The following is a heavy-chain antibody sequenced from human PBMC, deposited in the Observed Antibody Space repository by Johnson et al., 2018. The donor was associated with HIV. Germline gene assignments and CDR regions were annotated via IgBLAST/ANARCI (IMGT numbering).Heavy chain of an antibody. J-gene: IGHJ3*02. CDR3: LIRDAFDI. D-gene: IGHD2-8*01. Sequence: QVQLVESGGGVVQPGRSLRLSCAASGFTFSSYAVHWVRQAPGKGLEWVAVISYDGSNKYYADSVKGRFTISRDNSKNTLSLQMISLRAEDTAMYYCLIRDAFDIWGQGTMVTVSS. V-gene: IGHV3-30-3*01. CDR2: ISYDGSNK. CDR1: GFTFSSYA.